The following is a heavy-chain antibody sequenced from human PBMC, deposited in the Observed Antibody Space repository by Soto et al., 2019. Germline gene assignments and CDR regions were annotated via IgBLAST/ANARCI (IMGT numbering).Heavy chain of an antibody. Sequence: EVQLVESGGGVVRPGGSLRLSCAASGFTFDDHAMTWVRQAPGKGLEWVAGITWNGATTGYADSVKRRFTISRDNAKNSLYLQMNSLRVEDTALYYCARDGGVVVAVDAFDVWGQGTMVTVSS. V-gene: IGHV3-20*04. D-gene: IGHD6-19*01. CDR3: ARDGGVVVAVDAFDV. CDR2: ITWNGATT. CDR1: GFTFDDHA. J-gene: IGHJ3*01.